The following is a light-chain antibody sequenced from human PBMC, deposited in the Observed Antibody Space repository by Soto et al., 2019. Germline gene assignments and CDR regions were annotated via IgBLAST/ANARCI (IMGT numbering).Light chain of an antibody. V-gene: IGKV3-11*01. CDR1: QSVSSY. CDR3: QQYSSYSRT. Sequence: EIVLTQSPATLSLSPGERATLSCRASQSVSSYLAWYQQKPGQAPRLLIYDASNRATGIPARFSGSGSGTDFTLTISSLEPEDFAVYYCQQYSSYSRTFGQGTKVDI. CDR2: DAS. J-gene: IGKJ1*01.